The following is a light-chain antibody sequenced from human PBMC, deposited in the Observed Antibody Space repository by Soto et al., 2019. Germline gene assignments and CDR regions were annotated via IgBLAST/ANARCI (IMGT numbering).Light chain of an antibody. CDR1: QSVDSN. V-gene: IGKV3-15*01. CDR2: GAS. J-gene: IGKJ2*01. Sequence: EIVMTQSPATLSVSPGERATLSCRASQSVDSNLAWYQQKPGQAPRLLIFGASSRATGIPARFSGSGSGTEFTLTISSLQSEDFAVYYSHQYYNWYTFGQGTKVDIK. CDR3: HQYYNWYT.